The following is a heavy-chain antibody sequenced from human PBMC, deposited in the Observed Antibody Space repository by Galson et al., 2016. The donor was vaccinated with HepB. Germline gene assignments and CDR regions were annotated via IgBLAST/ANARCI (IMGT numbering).Heavy chain of an antibody. Sequence: CAISGDSVTSNSAAWNWIRSSPSRGLEWLGRTYYRSKWINDYAESVKSRITINADTSKNQFSLHLNSVTPEDTSVYYCARVGRTAYRMDVWGQGTTVTVSS. CDR2: TYYRSKWIN. J-gene: IGHJ6*02. V-gene: IGHV6-1*01. CDR1: GDSVTSNSAA. CDR3: ARVGRTAYRMDV. D-gene: IGHD3-16*01.